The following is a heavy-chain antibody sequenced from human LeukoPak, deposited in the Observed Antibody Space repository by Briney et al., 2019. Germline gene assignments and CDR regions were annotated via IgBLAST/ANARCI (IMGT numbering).Heavy chain of an antibody. J-gene: IGHJ4*02. CDR3: AKDLRYGSGSYYLFDY. D-gene: IGHD3-10*01. Sequence: GGSLRLSCAASGFTFSSYGMHWVRQAPGKGLEWVAVIWYDGSNKYYADSVKGRFTISRDNSKNTQYLQMNSLRAEDTAVYYCAKDLRYGSGSYYLFDYWGQGTLVTVSS. CDR2: IWYDGSNK. CDR1: GFTFSSYG. V-gene: IGHV3-30*02.